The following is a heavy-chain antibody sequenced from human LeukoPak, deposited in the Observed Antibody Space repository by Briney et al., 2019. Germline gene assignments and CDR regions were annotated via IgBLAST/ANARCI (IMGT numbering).Heavy chain of an antibody. Sequence: PGRSLRLSCAASGFTFDDYAMHWVRQAPGKGLEWVSGISWSSGSIGYADSVKGRFTISRDNAKNSLYLQMNSLRAGDMALYYCAKACGGDCSGHAFDIWGQGAMVTVSS. D-gene: IGHD2-21*02. CDR3: AKACGGDCSGHAFDI. V-gene: IGHV3-9*03. CDR1: GFTFDDYA. J-gene: IGHJ3*02. CDR2: ISWSSGSI.